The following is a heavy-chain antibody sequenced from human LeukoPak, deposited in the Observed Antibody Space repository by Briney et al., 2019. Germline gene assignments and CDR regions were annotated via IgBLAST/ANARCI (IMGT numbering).Heavy chain of an antibody. J-gene: IGHJ4*02. CDR1: GYSISSGYY. Sequence: PSETLSLTCTVSGYSISSGYYWGWIRLPPGKGLEWIGSMYHSGSTYYNPSLKSRVTISVDTSKNHFSLKLSSVTAADAAVYYCARDIDSSAHYFDYWGQGTLVTVSS. D-gene: IGHD6-13*01. V-gene: IGHV4-38-2*02. CDR3: ARDIDSSAHYFDY. CDR2: MYHSGST.